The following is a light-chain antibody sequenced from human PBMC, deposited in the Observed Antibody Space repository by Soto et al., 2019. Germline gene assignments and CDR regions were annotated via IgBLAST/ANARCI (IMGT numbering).Light chain of an antibody. CDR3: TSWTTSTTMI. J-gene: IGLJ2*01. CDR2: DAN. V-gene: IGLV2-14*03. Sequence: QSALTQPASVSGSPGQSITIPSTGTSSDIGAYNYVSWYQHHPAKAPKLMIYDANFRPSGVSNLFSGSKSGNTASLTISGLQAEDEADYYCTSWTTSTTMIFGGGTKLTVL. CDR1: SSDIGAYNY.